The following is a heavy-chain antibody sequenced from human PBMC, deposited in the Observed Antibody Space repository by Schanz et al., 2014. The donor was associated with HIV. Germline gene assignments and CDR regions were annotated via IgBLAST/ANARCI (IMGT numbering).Heavy chain of an antibody. CDR3: ARTSRIVIPDRDPRLSYLYGMDV. Sequence: QVQLVESGGGVVQPGRSLRLSCAASGFTFSSYGMHWVRQAPGKGLEWVAVLWHDGTNKYYVDSVKDRFTISRDNSKTTLYLQMNGLSADDTAVYYCARTSRIVIPDRDPRLSYLYGMDVWGQGTTVTVSS. CDR1: GFTFSSYG. J-gene: IGHJ6*02. CDR2: LWHDGTNK. D-gene: IGHD1-26*01. V-gene: IGHV3-33*01.